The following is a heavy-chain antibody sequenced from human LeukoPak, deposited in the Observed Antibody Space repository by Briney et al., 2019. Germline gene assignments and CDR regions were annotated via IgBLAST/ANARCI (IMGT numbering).Heavy chain of an antibody. V-gene: IGHV1-46*01. D-gene: IGHD2-2*01. CDR2: INPSGGST. J-gene: IGHJ4*02. Sequence: ASVKVSCKASGYTFTSYYMHWVQQAPGQGLEWMGIINPSGGSTSYAQKFQGRVTMTRDTSTSTVYMELSSLRSEDTAVYYCARVGYCSSTSCFYYFDYWGQGTLVTVSS. CDR3: ARVGYCSSTSCFYYFDY. CDR1: GYTFTSYY.